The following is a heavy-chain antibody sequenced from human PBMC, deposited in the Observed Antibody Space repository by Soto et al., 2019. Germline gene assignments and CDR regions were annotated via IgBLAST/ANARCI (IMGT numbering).Heavy chain of an antibody. D-gene: IGHD3-22*01. Sequence: GGSLRLSCEASGFSFSTSWMHWVRQAPGKGLGWVSRIHNDGYSTIYADSVKGRFTIYRDNAKNTLYLQMNSLRVEDTAVYYCARDYYYTVDYWGQGTLVTVSS. CDR1: GFSFSTSW. V-gene: IGHV3-74*01. CDR3: ARDYYYTVDY. CDR2: IHNDGYST. J-gene: IGHJ4*02.